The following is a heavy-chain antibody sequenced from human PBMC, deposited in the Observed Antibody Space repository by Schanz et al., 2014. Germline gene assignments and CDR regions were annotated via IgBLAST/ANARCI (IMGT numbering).Heavy chain of an antibody. CDR2: ISANGGST. CDR3: AKVQTHTLYGGNSCFDY. J-gene: IGHJ4*02. V-gene: IGHV3-23*04. Sequence: EVQLVESGGGLVKPGGSLRLSCAASGFAFSNYAMNWVRQAPGKGLEWVSGISANGGSTHYADSVKGRFTISRDNAKNSLYLQMNSLRPEDTALYYCAKVQTHTLYGGNSCFDYWGQGTLVTVSS. D-gene: IGHD2-21*02. CDR1: GFAFSNYA.